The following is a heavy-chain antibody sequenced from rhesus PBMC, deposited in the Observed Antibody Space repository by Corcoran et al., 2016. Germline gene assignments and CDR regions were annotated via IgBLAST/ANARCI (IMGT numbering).Heavy chain of an antibody. Sequence: QVQLQESGPGLVKPSETLSVTCAVSGGSISSSYWSWILQAPGKGMEGIGFINGGGSSTNYNTSLKSRVTLSEDTSKNQFSLKLSAVTAADTAVYYCASGPEGYNRCDVWGAGVLVTVSS. D-gene: IGHD3-34*01. V-gene: IGHV4-169*02. CDR1: GGSISSSY. J-gene: IGHJ5-1*01. CDR2: INGGGSST. CDR3: ASGPEGYNRCDV.